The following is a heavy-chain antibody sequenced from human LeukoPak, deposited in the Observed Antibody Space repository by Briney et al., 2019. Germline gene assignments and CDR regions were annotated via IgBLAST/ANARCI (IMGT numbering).Heavy chain of an antibody. CDR1: GFTFSSYA. V-gene: IGHV3-23*01. CDR3: ARDKGYYDFWSGYYGTYYYMDV. J-gene: IGHJ6*03. Sequence: RTGGSLRLSCAASGFTFSSYAMSWVRQAPGKGLEWVSAISGSGGSTYYADSVKGRFTISRDNAKNSLYLQMNSLRAEDTAVYYCARDKGYYDFWSGYYGTYYYMDVWGKGTTVTVSS. D-gene: IGHD3-3*01. CDR2: ISGSGGST.